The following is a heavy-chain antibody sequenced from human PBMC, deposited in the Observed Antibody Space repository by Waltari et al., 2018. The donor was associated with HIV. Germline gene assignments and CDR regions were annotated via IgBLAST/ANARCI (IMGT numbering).Heavy chain of an antibody. J-gene: IGHJ4*02. Sequence: QVQLVQSGAEVKKPGASVKVSCKASGYTFTGYYMHWVRQAPGQGLEWMGWINPNRGGTNYAHKFQGRVTMTRDTSISTAYMELSRLRSDDTAVYYCARGRVGDRGYSYGYYFDYWGQGTLVTVSS. CDR3: ARGRVGDRGYSYGYYFDY. CDR1: GYTFTGYY. D-gene: IGHD5-18*01. V-gene: IGHV1-2*07. CDR2: INPNRGGT.